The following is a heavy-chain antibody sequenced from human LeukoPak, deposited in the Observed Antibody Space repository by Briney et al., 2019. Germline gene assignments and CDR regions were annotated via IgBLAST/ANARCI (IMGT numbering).Heavy chain of an antibody. J-gene: IGHJ6*02. CDR1: GYTFTSYD. Sequence: ASVKVSCKASGYTFTSYDINWVRQATGQGLEWMGWMNPNSGNTGYAQKFQGRVTMTRNTSISTAYMELSSLRSEDTAVYYCARGPDSGSYRYYYYGMDVWGQGTTVTVSS. CDR2: MNPNSGNT. V-gene: IGHV1-8*01. D-gene: IGHD1-26*01. CDR3: ARGPDSGSYRYYYYGMDV.